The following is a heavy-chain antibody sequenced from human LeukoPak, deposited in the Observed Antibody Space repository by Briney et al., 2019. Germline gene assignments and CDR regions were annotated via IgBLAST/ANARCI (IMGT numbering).Heavy chain of an antibody. CDR1: GGTFSSYA. V-gene: IGHV1-69*13. CDR3: ARAHYYYGSGGRGWFDP. J-gene: IGHJ5*02. D-gene: IGHD3-10*01. Sequence: SVKVSCKASGGTFSSYAISWVRQAPGQGLEWMGGIIPIFGTANYAQKFQGRVTLTADESTSTAYMELSSLRSDDTAVYYCARAHYYYGSGGRGWFDPWGQGTLVTVSS. CDR2: IIPIFGTA.